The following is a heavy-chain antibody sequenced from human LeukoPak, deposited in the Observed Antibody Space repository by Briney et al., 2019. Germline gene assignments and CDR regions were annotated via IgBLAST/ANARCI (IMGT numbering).Heavy chain of an antibody. CDR1: GGSFSGYY. V-gene: IGHV4-34*01. CDR3: ARPRLAYCGGDCYSRWFDP. CDR2: INHSGST. J-gene: IGHJ5*02. Sequence: PSETLSLTCAVYGGSFSGYYWSWIRQPPGKGLEWIGEINHSGSTNYNPSLKSRVTISVDTSKNQFSLKLSSVTAADTAVYYCARPRLAYCGGDCYSRWFDPWGQGTLVTVSS. D-gene: IGHD2-21*02.